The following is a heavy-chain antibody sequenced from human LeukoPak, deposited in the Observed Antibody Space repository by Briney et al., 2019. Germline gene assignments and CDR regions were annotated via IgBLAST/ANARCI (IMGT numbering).Heavy chain of an antibody. CDR3: EAYGSV. V-gene: IGHV3-7*03. D-gene: IGHD3-10*01. J-gene: IGHJ4*02. CDR2: IKEDGSET. CDR1: GFIFRDYH. Sequence: GSLRLSCAASGFIFRDYHIHWVRQAPGKGLEWVANIKEDGSETYYVDSVKGRFTISRDNDKNTLYLQVNSLRAEDTAVYYCEAYGSVWGQGTLVIVSS.